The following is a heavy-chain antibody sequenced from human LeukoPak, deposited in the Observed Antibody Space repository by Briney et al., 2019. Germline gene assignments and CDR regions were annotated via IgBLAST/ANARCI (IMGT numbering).Heavy chain of an antibody. J-gene: IGHJ4*02. CDR3: ARGAYYYGSGSYYLLDY. CDR2: MNPNSGNT. Sequence: GASVKVSCKASGYTFTSYGISWVRQAPGQGLEWMGWMNPNSGNTGYAQKFQGRVTMTRNTSISTAYMELSSLRSEDTAVYYCARGAYYYGSGSYYLLDYWGQGTLVTVSS. V-gene: IGHV1-8*02. CDR1: GYTFTSYG. D-gene: IGHD3-10*01.